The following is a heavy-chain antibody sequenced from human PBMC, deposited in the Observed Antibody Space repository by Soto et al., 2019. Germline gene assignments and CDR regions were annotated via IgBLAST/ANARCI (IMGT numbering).Heavy chain of an antibody. D-gene: IGHD6-6*01. V-gene: IGHV4-34*01. CDR3: ARTSRFDC. CDR1: CGSFSGYY. CDR2: INHSGST. J-gene: IGHJ4*02. Sequence: PSETLSLTCAVYCGSFSGYYWSWIRQPPGKGLEWIGEINHSGSTNYNPSLKSRVTMSVDTSKNQFSLKPSSVTAADTAVYYCARTSRFDCWGQGTLVTVSS.